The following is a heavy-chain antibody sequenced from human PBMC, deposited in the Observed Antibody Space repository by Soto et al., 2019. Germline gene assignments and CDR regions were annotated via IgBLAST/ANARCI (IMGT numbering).Heavy chain of an antibody. CDR1: GFTLSNYD. D-gene: IGHD2-2*01. V-gene: IGHV3-48*01. CDR2: ITRNSDNT. Sequence: VQLVESGGDSVQPGGSLRLSCAASGFTLSNYDMTWVRQAPGKGLEWLSYITRNSDNTYYAESVKGRFTVSRDNAKNSLFLKMNSLRVEDTAVYYCARGYASGNAYYWGQGVLVTVSS. CDR3: ARGYASGNAYY. J-gene: IGHJ4*02.